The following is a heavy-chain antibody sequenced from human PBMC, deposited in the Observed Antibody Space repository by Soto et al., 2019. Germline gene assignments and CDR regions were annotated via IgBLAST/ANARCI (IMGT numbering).Heavy chain of an antibody. CDR2: ISGGNTI. D-gene: IGHD3-3*01. CDR3: ARNPSGGWSDYRYFAY. J-gene: IGHJ4*02. Sequence: LRLSCAASGFTFRSNSMNWVRQAPGKGLEWVSYISGGNTIYYADSVKGRFTISRDNAKNSLYLQMNSLRDEDSAVYYCARNPSGGWSDYRYFAYWGQGTLVTVSS. V-gene: IGHV3-48*02. CDR1: GFTFRSNS.